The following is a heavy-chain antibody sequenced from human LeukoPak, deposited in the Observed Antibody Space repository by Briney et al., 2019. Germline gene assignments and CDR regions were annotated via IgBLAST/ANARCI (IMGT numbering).Heavy chain of an antibody. CDR3: ARGEFTDYYYYMDV. J-gene: IGHJ6*03. V-gene: IGHV1-2*02. D-gene: IGHD3-16*01. CDR1: GYTFTGYY. Sequence: ASVKVSCKASGYTFTGYYMHWVRQAPGQGLEWMGWINPNSGGTNYAQKFQGRVTMTRDTSISTAYMELSRPRSDDTAVYYCARGEFTDYYYYMDVWGKGTTVTVSS. CDR2: INPNSGGT.